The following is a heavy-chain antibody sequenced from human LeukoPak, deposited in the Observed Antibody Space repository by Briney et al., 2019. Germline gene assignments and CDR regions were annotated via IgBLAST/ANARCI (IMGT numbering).Heavy chain of an antibody. CDR3: GRGCATDY. Sequence: GSLRLSCAASGFTFNVYTMNWVRQAPGKGLEWVSTMSAGGNPPDYADSVRGRFIISRDNSKNTLYLQMNSLRVEDTAVYYCGRGCATDYWGQGTLVTVSS. CDR2: MSAGGNPP. V-gene: IGHV3-23*01. CDR1: GFTFNVYT. J-gene: IGHJ4*02.